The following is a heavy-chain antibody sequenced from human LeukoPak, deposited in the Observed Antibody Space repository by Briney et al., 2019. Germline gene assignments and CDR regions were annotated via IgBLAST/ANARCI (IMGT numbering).Heavy chain of an antibody. J-gene: IGHJ6*03. CDR1: GGSISSYY. CDR2: IYYSGST. D-gene: IGHD3-3*01. CDR3: ARGPGRTITIFGVVIPYYMDV. Sequence: PSETLSLTCTVSGGSISSYYWGWIRQPPGKGLEWIGSIYYSGSTYYNPSLKSRVTISVDTSKNQFSLKLSSVTAADTAVYYCARGPGRTITIFGVVIPYYMDVWGKGTTVTVSS. V-gene: IGHV4-39*07.